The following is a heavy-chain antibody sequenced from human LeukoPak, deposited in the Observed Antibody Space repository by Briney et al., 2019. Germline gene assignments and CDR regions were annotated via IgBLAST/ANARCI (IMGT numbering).Heavy chain of an antibody. J-gene: IGHJ4*02. CDR3: AKVWETYYYDSSGYYPFDY. V-gene: IGHV1-69*04. CDR1: GGTFSSYA. Sequence: ASVKVSCKASGGTFSSYAISWVRQAPGQGLEWMGRIIPILGIANYAQKFQGRVTITADKSTSTAYMELSSLRSEDTAVYYCAKVWETYYYDSSGYYPFDYWGQGTLVTVSS. D-gene: IGHD3-22*01. CDR2: IIPILGIA.